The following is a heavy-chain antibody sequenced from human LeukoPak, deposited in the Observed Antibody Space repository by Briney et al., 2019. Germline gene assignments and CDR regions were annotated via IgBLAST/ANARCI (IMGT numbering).Heavy chain of an antibody. J-gene: IGHJ3*02. CDR3: ARDRRHYYYDSSGYYYYAFDI. D-gene: IGHD3-22*01. Sequence: PGGSLRLSCVASGFNFSSYTMNWVRQAPGKGLEWLSSISSSSSYIYYADSVKGRFTISRDNAKNSLYLQMNSLRAEDTAVYYCARDRRHYYYDSSGYYYYAFDIWGQGTMVTVSS. CDR2: ISSSSSYI. V-gene: IGHV3-21*01. CDR1: GFNFSSYT.